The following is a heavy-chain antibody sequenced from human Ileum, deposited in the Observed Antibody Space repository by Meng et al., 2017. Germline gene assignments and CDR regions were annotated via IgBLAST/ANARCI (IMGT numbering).Heavy chain of an antibody. V-gene: IGHV4-4*03. D-gene: IGHD2-21*01. Sequence: HLHLPGPGLCEPPVPLALSCAGSGAPISSGYCWCWSRHPPCKGLEWIGESHHGGGTNYNPSLMSRFTISVDKSSNQYTLRLTSVXXADTXXXXCARNGAYSADPWGQGTLVTVSS. CDR3: ARNGAYSADP. CDR1: GAPISSGYC. J-gene: IGHJ5*02. CDR2: SHHGGGT.